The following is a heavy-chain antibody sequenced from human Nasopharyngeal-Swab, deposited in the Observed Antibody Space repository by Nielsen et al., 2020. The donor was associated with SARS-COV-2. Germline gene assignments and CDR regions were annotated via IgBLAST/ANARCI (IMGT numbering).Heavy chain of an antibody. CDR2: ISPYNGNT. CDR3: ARDVESDSSGYYYYYGMDV. V-gene: IGHV1-18*01. Sequence: ASVKVSCKASGYTFTSYGISWVRQPPRQGLEWMGWISPYNGNTNYAQKLQGRVTMTTDTSTSTAYMELRSLRSDDTAVYYCARDVESDSSGYYYYYGMDVWGQGTTVTVSS. D-gene: IGHD3-22*01. J-gene: IGHJ6*02. CDR1: GYTFTSYG.